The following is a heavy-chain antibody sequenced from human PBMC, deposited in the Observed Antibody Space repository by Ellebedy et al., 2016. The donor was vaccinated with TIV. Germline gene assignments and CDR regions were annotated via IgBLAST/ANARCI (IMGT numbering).Heavy chain of an antibody. Sequence: SETLSLTXTVSGGSISSGGYYWSWIRQHPGKGLEWIGYIYYSGSTYYNPSLKSRVTISVDTSKNQFSLKLSSVTAADTAVYYCARDSNYYDSSGYPKPSYGMDVWGQGTTVTVSS. CDR1: GGSISSGGYY. V-gene: IGHV4-31*03. CDR3: ARDSNYYDSSGYPKPSYGMDV. D-gene: IGHD3-22*01. CDR2: IYYSGST. J-gene: IGHJ6*02.